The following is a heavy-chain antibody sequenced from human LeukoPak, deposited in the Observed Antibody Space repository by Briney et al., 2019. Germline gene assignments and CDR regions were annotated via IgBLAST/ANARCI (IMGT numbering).Heavy chain of an antibody. D-gene: IGHD2/OR15-2a*01. V-gene: IGHV4-59*01. J-gene: IGHJ3*02. CDR3: ARDLYRAFDI. CDR1: GGSFTSYY. CDR2: IYYSGST. Sequence: SETLSLTCTVSGGSFTSYYWSWIRKPPGRGLEWIGYIYYSGSTNYNPSLKSRVTISVDTSKNQFSLKLSSVTAADTAVYYCARDLYRAFDIWGQGTMVTVSS.